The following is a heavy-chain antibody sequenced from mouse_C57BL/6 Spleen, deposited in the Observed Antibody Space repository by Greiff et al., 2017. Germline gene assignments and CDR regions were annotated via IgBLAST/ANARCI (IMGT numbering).Heavy chain of an antibody. CDR3: TREAHYYGSSPWFAY. CDR2: IDPETGGT. J-gene: IGHJ3*01. V-gene: IGHV1-15*01. Sequence: VKLVESGAELVRPGASVTLSCKASGYTFTDYEMHWVKQTPVHGLEWIGAIDPETGGTAYNQKFKGKAILTADKSSSTAYMELRSLTSEDSAVYYCTREAHYYGSSPWFAYWGQGTLVTVSA. CDR1: GYTFTDYE. D-gene: IGHD1-1*01.